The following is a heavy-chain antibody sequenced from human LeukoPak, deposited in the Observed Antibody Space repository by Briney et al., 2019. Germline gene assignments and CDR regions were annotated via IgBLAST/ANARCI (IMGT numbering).Heavy chain of an antibody. J-gene: IGHJ4*02. CDR3: ARGSIVGATESLGFDY. CDR1: GYTFTSYY. CDR2: INPNSGGT. V-gene: IGHV1-2*02. Sequence: ASVKVSCKASGYTFTSYYMHWVRQAPGQGLEWMGWINPNSGGTHYAQKFQGRVTMTRDTSISTGYMELSSLRSDDTAVYYCARGSIVGATESLGFDYWGQGTLVTVSS. D-gene: IGHD1-26*01.